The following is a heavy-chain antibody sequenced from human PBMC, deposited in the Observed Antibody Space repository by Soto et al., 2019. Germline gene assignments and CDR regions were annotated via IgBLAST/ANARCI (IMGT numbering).Heavy chain of an antibody. J-gene: IGHJ4*02. CDR3: ARGKADTAMAKDY. D-gene: IGHD5-18*01. CDR2: IYYSGST. Sequence: LSLTCTVSGGSISSYYWSWIRQPPGKGLEWIGYIYYSGSTNYNPSIKSRVTISVDTSKNQFSLKLSSVTAADTAVYYCARGKADTAMAKDYWGQGTLVTVSS. CDR1: GGSISSYY. V-gene: IGHV4-59*01.